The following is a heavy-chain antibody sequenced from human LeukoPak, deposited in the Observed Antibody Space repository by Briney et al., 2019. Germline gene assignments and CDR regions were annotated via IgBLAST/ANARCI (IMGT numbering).Heavy chain of an antibody. CDR2: INPNSGGT. J-gene: IGHJ4*02. D-gene: IGHD3-10*01. CDR1: GYTFTGYY. Sequence: ASVKVSCKSSGYTFTGYYMHWVRQAPGQGLEWVGWINPNSGGTNYAQKFQGWVTMTRDTSISTAYMELSRLRSDDTAVYYCARVEGFGSYYFNYWGQGTLVTVSS. V-gene: IGHV1-2*04. CDR3: ARVEGFGSYYFNY.